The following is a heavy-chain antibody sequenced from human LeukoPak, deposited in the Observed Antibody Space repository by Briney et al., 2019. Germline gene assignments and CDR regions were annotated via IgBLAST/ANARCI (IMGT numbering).Heavy chain of an antibody. CDR3: AKDNRRHYTSGPNPDSLH. CDR1: GFIFNNYA. J-gene: IGHJ4*02. V-gene: IGHV3-9*01. Sequence: GGSLRLSCAGSGFIFNNYAMHWVRQPPGKGLEWVSGISWNSGTIDYAGSVRGRFTISRDNAKNSLYLQMDSLRVEDTAFYYCAKDNRRHYTSGPNPDSLHWGQGALVTVSS. D-gene: IGHD6-19*01. CDR2: ISWNSGTI.